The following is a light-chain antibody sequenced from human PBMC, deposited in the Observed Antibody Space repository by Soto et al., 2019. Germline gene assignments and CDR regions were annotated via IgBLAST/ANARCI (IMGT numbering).Light chain of an antibody. CDR2: AAS. J-gene: IGKJ1*01. CDR1: QSINYY. CDR3: QQTYSIPRA. Sequence: DIQMTQSPSSLSAPVGDRVTITCRASQSINYYLNWYQQKVGEPPKLLIYAASSLQSGVPSRFSGSGSGADYTLTISRLQPEDFATYYCQQTYSIPRAFGQGTTGDIK. V-gene: IGKV1-39*01.